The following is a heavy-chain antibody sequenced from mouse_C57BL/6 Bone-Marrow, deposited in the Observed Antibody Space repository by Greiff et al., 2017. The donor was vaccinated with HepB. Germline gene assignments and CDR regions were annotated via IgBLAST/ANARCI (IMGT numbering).Heavy chain of an antibody. D-gene: IGHD1-1*01. Sequence: QVQLQQPGAELVMPGASVKLSCKASGYTFTSYWMHWVKQRPGQGLEWIGEIDPSDSYTNYNQKFKGKSTLTVDKSSSTAYMQLSSLTSEDSAVYYCASLITPGDYCYFDVWGTGTTVTVSS. CDR1: GYTFTSYW. CDR2: IDPSDSYT. J-gene: IGHJ1*03. CDR3: ASLITPGDYCYFDV. V-gene: IGHV1-69*01.